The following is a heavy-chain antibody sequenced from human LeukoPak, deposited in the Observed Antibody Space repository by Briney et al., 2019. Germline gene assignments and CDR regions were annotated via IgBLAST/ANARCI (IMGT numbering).Heavy chain of an antibody. CDR1: GGSISSGGYY. CDR2: IYDSGST. CDR3: AREKSYYYGSGSPNWFDP. V-gene: IGHV4-31*03. J-gene: IGHJ5*02. D-gene: IGHD3-10*01. Sequence: TLSLTCTVSGGSISSGGYYWSWIRQHPGKGLEWIRCIYDSGSTYYSPSLKSRVTISVDTSKNQFSLKLSSVTAADTAVYYCAREKSYYYGSGSPNWFDPWGQGTLVTVS.